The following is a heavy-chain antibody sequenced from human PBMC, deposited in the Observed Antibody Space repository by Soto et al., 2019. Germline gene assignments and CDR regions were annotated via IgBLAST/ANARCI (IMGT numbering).Heavy chain of an antibody. Sequence: QITLKESGPTLVKPTQTLTLTCTVSGFSVSARGVGVGWIRKPPGKALEWLGIIYWNDDKRYSPSLKSRLTITKDTSKSQVVLTMTNMDPVDTATYYCAHSPWGAAPDYWGQGTLVTVSS. J-gene: IGHJ4*02. V-gene: IGHV2-5*01. CDR2: IYWNDDK. CDR3: AHSPWGAAPDY. D-gene: IGHD3-16*01. CDR1: GFSVSARGVG.